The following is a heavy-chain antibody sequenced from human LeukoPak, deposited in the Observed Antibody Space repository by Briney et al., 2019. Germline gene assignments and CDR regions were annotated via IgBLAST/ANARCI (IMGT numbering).Heavy chain of an antibody. V-gene: IGHV4-39*01. CDR2: FSYSGST. CDR1: GGSISGGSYY. CDR3: ASLSKFYYESRGFFDY. D-gene: IGHD3-22*01. J-gene: IGHJ4*02. Sequence: KASETLSLTCSVSGGSISGGSYYWGWIRQPPGKGLQYIGSFSYSGSTYYNPSLKSRVTIFVDTSKNQFSLKLSSVTAADTAVYHCASLSKFYYESRGFFDYWGQGILVTVSS.